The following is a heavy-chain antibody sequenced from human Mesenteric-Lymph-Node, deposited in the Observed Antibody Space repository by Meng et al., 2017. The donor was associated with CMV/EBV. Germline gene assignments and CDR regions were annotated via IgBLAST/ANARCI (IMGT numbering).Heavy chain of an antibody. Sequence: SETLSLTCTVSGGSIRSYYWSWIRQPPGKELEWIGYIYYSGNTKYNPSLKSRVAISVDTSKNQFSLKLSSVTAADTAVYYCARRPDYGDYIGFLDYWGQGTLVTVSS. D-gene: IGHD4-17*01. CDR1: GGSIRSYY. V-gene: IGHV4-59*12. CDR2: IYYSGNT. J-gene: IGHJ4*02. CDR3: ARRPDYGDYIGFLDY.